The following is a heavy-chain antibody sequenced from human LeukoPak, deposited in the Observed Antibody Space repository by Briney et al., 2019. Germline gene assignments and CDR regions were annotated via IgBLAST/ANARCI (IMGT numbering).Heavy chain of an antibody. CDR2: IGGSDGST. D-gene: IGHD3-22*01. CDR1: GFTFSTHA. V-gene: IGHV3-23*01. J-gene: IGHJ4*02. CDR3: AKRDSSGSYPYYFDY. Sequence: GGSLRLSCVASGFTFSTHAMSWVRLAPGKGLEWVSAIGGSDGSTYYADSVKGRFTISRDNSKDTLYLQMNSLRAGDTAVYYCAKRDSSGSYPYYFDYWGQGTLVTVSS.